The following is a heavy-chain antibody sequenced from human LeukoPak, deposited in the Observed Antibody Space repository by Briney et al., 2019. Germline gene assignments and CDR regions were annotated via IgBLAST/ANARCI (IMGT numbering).Heavy chain of an antibody. CDR2: INSDGSRT. D-gene: IGHD3-10*01. J-gene: IGHJ4*02. V-gene: IGHV3-74*01. Sequence: GGSLRLSCAASGFTFSSYWMHWVRQAPGKGLVWVSRINSDGSRTTYAHSVEGRFTISRDHAKNTLYLQINSLRAEDTAVYFCARGISAFDYWGQGTLVTVSS. CDR3: ARGISAFDY. CDR1: GFTFSSYW.